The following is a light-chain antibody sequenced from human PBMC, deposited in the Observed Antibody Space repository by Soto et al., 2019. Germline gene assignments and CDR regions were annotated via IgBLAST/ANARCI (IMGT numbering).Light chain of an antibody. CDR3: QHFDALPYA. CDR1: QDIKNY. Sequence: DIQMTQSPSSLSASVGDRVTITCQASQDIKNYLNWYQQKPGKAPRLLIYDASILATGVPSRFSGSGSETHFSLTISSLQPEDIATYHCQHFDALPYAVGQGTKVDIK. V-gene: IGKV1-33*01. J-gene: IGKJ2*01. CDR2: DAS.